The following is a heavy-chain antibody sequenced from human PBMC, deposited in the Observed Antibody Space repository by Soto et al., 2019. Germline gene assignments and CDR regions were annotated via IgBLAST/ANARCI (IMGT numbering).Heavy chain of an antibody. CDR2: IYYSGST. J-gene: IGHJ6*02. D-gene: IGHD5-12*01. CDR3: ARRGAVSGIHYYYYCGMDV. CDR1: CGSISSSIYY. Sequence: SETLSLTCTVSCGSISSSIYYWGWIRQPPGKGLVWIGSIYYSGSTYYNPSLKSRVTISVDPSKNQFSLKLRAVTAADAAVYYWARRGAVSGIHYYYYCGMDVWGQGATVTASS. V-gene: IGHV4-39*01.